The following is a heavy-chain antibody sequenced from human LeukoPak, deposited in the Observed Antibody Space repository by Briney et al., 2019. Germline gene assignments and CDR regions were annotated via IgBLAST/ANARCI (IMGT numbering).Heavy chain of an antibody. V-gene: IGHV3-23*01. Sequence: GGSLRLSCAASGXXXXSYXXSXXRQAXXXXXXXVSAIXGSGGSTYYADSVKGRFTISRDNSKNTLYLQMNSLRAEDTAVYYCAKVITMIVVVITGFDYWGQGTLVTVSS. CDR1: GXXXXSYX. D-gene: IGHD3-22*01. J-gene: IGHJ4*02. CDR3: AKVITMIVVVITGFDY. CDR2: IXGSGGST.